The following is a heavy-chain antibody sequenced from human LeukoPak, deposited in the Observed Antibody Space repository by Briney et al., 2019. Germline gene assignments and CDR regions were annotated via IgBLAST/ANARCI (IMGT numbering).Heavy chain of an antibody. V-gene: IGHV3-21*01. CDR2: ISNSSSYI. Sequence: GGSLRLSCAASGFTFSSYSMNWVRQAPGKGLEWVSSISNSSSYIYYADSVKGRFTISRDNAKNSLYLQMNSLRAEDTAVYYCARDVTEDYWGQGTLVTVSS. CDR3: ARDVTEDY. D-gene: IGHD1-14*01. J-gene: IGHJ4*02. CDR1: GFTFSSYS.